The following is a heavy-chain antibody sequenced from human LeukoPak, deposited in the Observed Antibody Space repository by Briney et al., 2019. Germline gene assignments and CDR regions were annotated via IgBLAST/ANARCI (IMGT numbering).Heavy chain of an antibody. J-gene: IGHJ4*02. Sequence: GESLKISCKGSGYNFASYWIGWVRQMPGKGLEWMGIIYPGDSDTRYSPSFQGQVTISADKSISTAYLQWSSLKASDTAMYYCARYEDSFYFHYWGQGTLVTVSS. CDR1: GYNFASYW. D-gene: IGHD3-16*01. V-gene: IGHV5-51*01. CDR3: ARYEDSFYFHY. CDR2: IYPGDSDT.